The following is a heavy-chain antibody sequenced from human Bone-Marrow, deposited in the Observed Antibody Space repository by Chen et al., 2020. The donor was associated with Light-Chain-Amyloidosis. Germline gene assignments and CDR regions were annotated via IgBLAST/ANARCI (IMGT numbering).Heavy chain of an antibody. J-gene: IGHJ3*02. CDR1: GFTFSSYS. V-gene: IGHV3-48*02. Sequence: EVQLVESGGGLVQPGGSLRLSCAASGFTFSSYSMNWVRQAPGKGLEWVSYISSSSSTIYYADSEKGRFTISRDNAKNSLYLQMNSLRDEDTAVYYCARDTGAMWRPDAFDIWGQGTMVTVSS. CDR3: ARDTGAMWRPDAFDI. D-gene: IGHD1-26*01. CDR2: ISSSSSTI.